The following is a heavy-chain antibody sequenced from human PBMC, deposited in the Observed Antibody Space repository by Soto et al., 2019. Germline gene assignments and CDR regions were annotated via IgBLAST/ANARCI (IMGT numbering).Heavy chain of an antibody. D-gene: IGHD5-18*01. CDR3: AKDPGRWIQPRNYFDY. V-gene: IGHV3-30*18. Sequence: GGSLRLSCAASGFTFSSYGMHWVRQAPGKGLEWVAVISYDGSNKYYADPVKGRFTISRDKSKNTLYLQMNSLRAEDTAVYNCAKDPGRWIQPRNYFDYWGQGTLVTVSS. J-gene: IGHJ4*02. CDR1: GFTFSSYG. CDR2: ISYDGSNK.